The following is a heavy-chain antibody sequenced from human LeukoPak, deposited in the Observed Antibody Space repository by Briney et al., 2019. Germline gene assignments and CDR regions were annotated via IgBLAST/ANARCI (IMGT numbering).Heavy chain of an antibody. J-gene: IGHJ6*03. CDR1: GFSFSSHV. Sequence: GGSLRLSCAASGFSFSSHVMSWVRQAPGKGLEWVSTISGSGAGTYYADSAKGRFTISRDNSKNTLYLQMNGLRAEDTAVYYCAKSKWSGSLYYYYMDVWGKGTTVTVSS. D-gene: IGHD3-3*01. V-gene: IGHV3-23*01. CDR2: ISGSGAGT. CDR3: AKSKWSGSLYYYYMDV.